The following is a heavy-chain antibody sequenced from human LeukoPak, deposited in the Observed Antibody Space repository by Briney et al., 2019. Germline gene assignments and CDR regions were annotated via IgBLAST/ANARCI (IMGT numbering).Heavy chain of an antibody. D-gene: IGHD3-22*01. CDR2: ISSSGSTI. CDR1: GFTFSDYY. V-gene: IGHV3-11*01. J-gene: IGHJ4*02. CDR3: AILSGSSGYYWGFDY. Sequence: GGSLRLSCAASGFTFSDYYMSWIRQAPGKGLEWVSYISSSGSTIYYADSVKGRFTVSRDNAKNSLYLQMNSLRAEDTAVYYCAILSGSSGYYWGFDYWGQGTPVTVSS.